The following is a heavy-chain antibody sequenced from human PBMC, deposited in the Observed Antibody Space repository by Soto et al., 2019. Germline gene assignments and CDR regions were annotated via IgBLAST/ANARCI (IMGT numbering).Heavy chain of an antibody. J-gene: IGHJ4*02. Sequence: QVQLVQSGAEVKKPGSSVKVSCKASGGTFSSYAISWVRQAPGQGLEWMGGIIPIFGTANYAQKFQGRVTITADESTFAAYIEVSSLRSEDTAVYYCAGWGVVREGYNYDNAAFDYWGQGTLVTVSS. D-gene: IGHD5-18*01. CDR2: IIPIFGTA. CDR3: AGWGVVREGYNYDNAAFDY. V-gene: IGHV1-69*01. CDR1: GGTFSSYA.